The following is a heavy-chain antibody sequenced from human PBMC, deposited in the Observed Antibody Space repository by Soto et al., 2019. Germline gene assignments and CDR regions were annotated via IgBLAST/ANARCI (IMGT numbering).Heavy chain of an antibody. J-gene: IGHJ6*02. D-gene: IGHD6-25*01. Sequence: EVQLVESGGGLVQPGGSLRLSCAASGFTFSSYGMHWVRQAPGKGLEWVSRIGLAGDTNYSGSVKGRFTTSREDARNSLFLQMNSLRAGDTAVYYCARGGIAPGYGMDVWGQGTTVTVSS. CDR2: IGLAGDT. V-gene: IGHV3-13*01. CDR3: ARGGIAPGYGMDV. CDR1: GFTFSSYG.